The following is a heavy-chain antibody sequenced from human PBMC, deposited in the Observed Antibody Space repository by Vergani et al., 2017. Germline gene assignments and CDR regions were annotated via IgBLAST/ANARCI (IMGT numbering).Heavy chain of an antibody. V-gene: IGHV4-61*02. D-gene: IGHD2-15*01. CDR1: GGPINSHNYY. CDR2: IHTSGST. J-gene: IGHJ4*02. Sequence: QVQLQESGPGLVKPSQTLSPTCTVFGGPINSHNYYWSWIRQPAGKGLEWIGRIHTSGSTNYNPSLKSRVTMSEDTSKNQFSLNLTSVTAADTAVYFCARGSCLGGSCYKPLFDYWGQGILVAVSS. CDR3: ARGSCLGGSCYKPLFDY.